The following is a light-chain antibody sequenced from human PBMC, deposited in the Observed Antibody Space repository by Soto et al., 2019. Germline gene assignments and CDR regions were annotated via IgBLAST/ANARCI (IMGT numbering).Light chain of an antibody. Sequence: QSSLTQPPSASGSPGQSVTISCTGTSSDVGGYNYVSWYQQNPGKAPKLMIYEVSKRPSGVPDRFSGSKSGNTASLTVSGLQAEDEADYYGSSYAGXNSVFGTGTKVXV. V-gene: IGLV2-8*01. CDR1: SSDVGGYNY. J-gene: IGLJ1*01. CDR3: SSYAGXNSV. CDR2: EVS.